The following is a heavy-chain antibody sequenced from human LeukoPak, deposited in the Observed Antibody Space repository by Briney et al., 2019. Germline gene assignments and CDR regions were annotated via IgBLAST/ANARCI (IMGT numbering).Heavy chain of an antibody. CDR2: IYYSGST. V-gene: IGHV4-59*01. Sequence: SETLSLTCTVSGGSISSYYWSWIRQPPGKGLEWIGYIYYSGSTNYNPSLKSRVTISVDTSKNQFSLKLSSVTAADTAVYYCARGLRGYGVEHGLWGQGTLVTVSS. CDR3: ARGLRGYGVEHGL. D-gene: IGHD4-17*01. CDR1: GGSISSYY. J-gene: IGHJ4*02.